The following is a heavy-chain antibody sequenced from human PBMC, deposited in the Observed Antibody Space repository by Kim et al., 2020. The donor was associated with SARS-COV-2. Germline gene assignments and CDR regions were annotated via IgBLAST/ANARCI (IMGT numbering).Heavy chain of an antibody. D-gene: IGHD2-2*01. CDR2: INHSGST. Sequence: SETLSLTCAVYGGSFSGYYWSWIRQPPGKGLEWIGEINHSGSTNYNPSLKSRVTISVDTSKNQFSLKLSSVTAADTAVYYCARGPAYCSSTSCYPAFGHVDYWGQGTLVTVSS. CDR3: ARGPAYCSSTSCYPAFGHVDY. CDR1: GGSFSGYY. V-gene: IGHV4-34*01. J-gene: IGHJ4*02.